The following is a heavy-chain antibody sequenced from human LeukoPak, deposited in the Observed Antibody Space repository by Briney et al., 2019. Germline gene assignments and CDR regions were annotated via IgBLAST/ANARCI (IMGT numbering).Heavy chain of an antibody. CDR1: GYTFTSYY. V-gene: IGHV1-46*01. J-gene: IGHJ5*01. CDR3: ARVGRRDGYNYWFDS. D-gene: IGHD5-24*01. CDR2: INPSGGST. Sequence: ASVTVSCKASGYTFTSYYMHWVRQAPGQGLEWMGIINPSGGSTSYAHKFQGRVTMTRDMSTSTVYMQLRSFRSEDTAMYYCARVGRRDGYNYWFDSWGQGTLVTVSS.